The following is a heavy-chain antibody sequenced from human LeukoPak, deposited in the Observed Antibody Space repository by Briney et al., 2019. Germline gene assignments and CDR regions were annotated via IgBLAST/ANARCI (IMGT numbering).Heavy chain of an antibody. CDR3: ARHNLGWYYYDSSGYLPEYYFDY. CDR2: INHSGST. V-gene: IGHV4-34*01. D-gene: IGHD3-22*01. J-gene: IGHJ4*02. Sequence: SETLSLTCAVYGGSFSGYYWSWIRQPPGKGLEWIGEINHSGSTNYNPSLKSRVTISVDTSKNQFSLKLSSVTAADTAVYYCARHNLGWYYYDSSGYLPEYYFDYWGQGTLVTVSS. CDR1: GGSFSGYY.